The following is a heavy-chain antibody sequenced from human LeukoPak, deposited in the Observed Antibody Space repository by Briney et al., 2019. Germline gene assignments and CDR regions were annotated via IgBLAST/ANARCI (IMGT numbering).Heavy chain of an antibody. V-gene: IGHV1-2*02. CDR1: GYTFTGSY. CDR2: INPNSGGT. D-gene: IGHD5-24*01. CDR3: ARAEHEQLIDY. Sequence: ASVKVSCKASGYTFTGSYIHWMRQAPGQGLEWMGWINPNSGGTKYAQNFQGRVIVTRDTSTSTAYMELSGLRADDTAVYYCARAEHEQLIDYWGQGTLVTVSS. J-gene: IGHJ4*02.